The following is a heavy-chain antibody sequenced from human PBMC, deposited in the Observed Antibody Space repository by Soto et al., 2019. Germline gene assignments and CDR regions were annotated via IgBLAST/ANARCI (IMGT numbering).Heavy chain of an antibody. CDR1: GFTFSSYE. Sequence: XGSLRLSCAASGFTFSSYEMNWVRQAPGKGLEWVSYISSSGSTIFYADSVKGRFTISRDNAKNSLYLQMNSLRAEDTAVYYCARDRQRRLQPHFDSWGQGTLVTVSS. J-gene: IGHJ4*02. D-gene: IGHD1-1*01. CDR3: ARDRQRRLQPHFDS. V-gene: IGHV3-48*03. CDR2: ISSSGSTI.